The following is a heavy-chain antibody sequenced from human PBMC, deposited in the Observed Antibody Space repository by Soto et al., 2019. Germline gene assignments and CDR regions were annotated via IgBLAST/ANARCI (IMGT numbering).Heavy chain of an antibody. V-gene: IGHV3-21*01. CDR3: VRSGTARLLRHSWFDT. CDR2: ITTSSAYI. J-gene: IGHJ5*02. Sequence: EVQLVESGGGLVKPGGSLRLSCAASGFTFNTYDMNWVRQAPGKGLEWVSSITTSSAYIYYADSLKGRITISRDNAKSSLFLQMNSLIAEDTAVDYCVRSGTARLLRHSWFDTWGQGTLVTVSS. CDR1: GFTFNTYD. D-gene: IGHD2-21*01.